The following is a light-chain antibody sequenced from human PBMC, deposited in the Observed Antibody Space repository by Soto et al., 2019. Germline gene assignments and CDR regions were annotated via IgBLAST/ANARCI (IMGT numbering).Light chain of an antibody. CDR1: SRDVGGYNY. J-gene: IGLJ1*01. V-gene: IGLV2-14*01. CDR3: SSYTSSSTYV. CDR2: DVS. Sequence: QSVLTQPASVSESPGQSITISCTGTSRDVGGYNYVSWYQQHPGKAPKLMIYDVSNRPSGVSNRFSGSKAGNTASLTISGLQAEDEADYYCSSYTSSSTYVFGTGTKVTVL.